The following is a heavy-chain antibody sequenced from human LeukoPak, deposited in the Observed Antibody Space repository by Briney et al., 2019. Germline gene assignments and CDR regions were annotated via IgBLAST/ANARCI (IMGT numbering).Heavy chain of an antibody. CDR1: GYTFTSYG. J-gene: IGHJ6*03. V-gene: IGHV1-18*01. CDR3: ARGRTTVAINYYYYYMDV. Sequence: ASVKVSCKASGYTFTSYGISWVRQAPGQGLEWMGWISAYNGNTNYAQKLQGRVTMTTDTSTSTAYMELRSLRSDDTAVYYCARGRTTVAINYYYYYMDVWGKGTTVTVSS. CDR2: ISAYNGNT. D-gene: IGHD4-23*01.